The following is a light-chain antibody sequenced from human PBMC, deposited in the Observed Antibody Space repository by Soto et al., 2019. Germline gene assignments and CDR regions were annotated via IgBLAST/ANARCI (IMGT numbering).Light chain of an antibody. J-gene: IGKJ1*01. CDR3: QHYKSYPWT. CDR2: DAS. CDR1: QSISMF. Sequence: DIQMTQSPSTLSASVGDRVTITCRASQSISMFLAWYQQKPGKAPKLLIYDASNSESGVPSRFSGSGSGTEFPLTISNLQPDDFATYYCQHYKSYPWTFGQGTKVDIK. V-gene: IGKV1-5*01.